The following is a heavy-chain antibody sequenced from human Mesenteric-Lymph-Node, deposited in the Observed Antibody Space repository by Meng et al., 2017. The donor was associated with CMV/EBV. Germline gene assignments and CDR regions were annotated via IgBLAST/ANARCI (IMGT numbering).Heavy chain of an antibody. V-gene: IGHV1-69*04. J-gene: IGHJ4*02. D-gene: IGHD4-17*01. CDR3: ARASRAYGDYPDDF. CDR2: IIPILDIT. Sequence: KASGGAFSRSAISWVRQAPAQELGWMRRIIPILDITNNAQKFQGRVTITADKTTSTAYMEVSSLRSEDTAVYYCARASRAYGDYPDDFWGQGTLVTVSS. CDR1: GGAFSRSA.